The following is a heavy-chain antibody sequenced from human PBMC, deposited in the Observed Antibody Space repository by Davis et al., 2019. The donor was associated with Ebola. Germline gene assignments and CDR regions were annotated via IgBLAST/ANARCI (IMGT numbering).Heavy chain of an antibody. D-gene: IGHD5-18*01. V-gene: IGHV3-30*04. CDR2: ISYDGDNN. CDR3: AKDRGYSIDLIANWFDP. J-gene: IGHJ5*02. CDR1: GFTFSSYT. Sequence: GESLKISCAASGFTFSSYTLHWVRQAPGKGLEWVAVISYDGDNNYHADSVRGRFTISRDNSKNTVYLQMTSLRAEDTALYYCAKDRGYSIDLIANWFDPWGQGTLVTVSS.